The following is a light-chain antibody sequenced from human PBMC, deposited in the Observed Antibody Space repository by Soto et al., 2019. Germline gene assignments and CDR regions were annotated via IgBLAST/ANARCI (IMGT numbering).Light chain of an antibody. J-gene: IGLJ1*01. CDR2: EVN. CDR1: SSDVGGFNY. Sequence: QSALTQPASVSGSPGQSITISCTGSSSDVGGFNYVSWYQQRPGKAPKLMIYEVNNRPSGVSNRFSGSKSGNTASLTISGLQAEDEADYYCSSFRSSSTLFVFGTGTKLTVL. V-gene: IGLV2-14*01. CDR3: SSFRSSSTLFV.